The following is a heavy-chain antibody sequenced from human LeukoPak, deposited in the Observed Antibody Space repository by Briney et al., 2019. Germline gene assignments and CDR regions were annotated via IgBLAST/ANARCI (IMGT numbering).Heavy chain of an antibody. Sequence: SVKVSCKASGGTFSKYLISWVRQAPGQGLEWMGGIIPVFGTATYAQMFYGRVTITADESTSTAYMELSSLRSEDTAVYYCAGAYYYDSSGYRPLDYWGQGTLVTVSS. V-gene: IGHV1-69*13. CDR3: AGAYYYDSSGYRPLDY. CDR2: IIPVFGTA. D-gene: IGHD3-22*01. J-gene: IGHJ4*02. CDR1: GGTFSKYL.